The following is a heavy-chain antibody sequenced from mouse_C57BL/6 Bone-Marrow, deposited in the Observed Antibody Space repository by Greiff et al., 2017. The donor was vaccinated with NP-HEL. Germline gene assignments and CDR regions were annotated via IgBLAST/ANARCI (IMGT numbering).Heavy chain of an antibody. V-gene: IGHV5-4*01. J-gene: IGHJ4*01. Sequence: EVQLQESGGGLVKPGGSLKLSCAASGFTFSSYAMSWVRQTPEKRLEWVATISDGGSYTYYPDNVKGRFTISRDNAKNNLYLQMSHLKSEDTAMYYCARVLGGNYDYAMDYWGQGTSVTVSS. CDR2: ISDGGSYT. CDR3: ARVLGGNYDYAMDY. D-gene: IGHD2-1*01. CDR1: GFTFSSYA.